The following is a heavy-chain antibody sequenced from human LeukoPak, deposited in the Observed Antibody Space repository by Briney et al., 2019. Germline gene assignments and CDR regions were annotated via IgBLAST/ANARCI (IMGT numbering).Heavy chain of an antibody. V-gene: IGHV4-38-2*02. D-gene: IGHD3-10*01. CDR3: ARAGVFDY. J-gene: IGHJ4*02. CDR1: GYSISSGYY. Sequence: SETLSLTCTVSGYSISSGYYWGWIRQPPGKGLEWIGSIYHSGSTYYNPSLKSRVTISVDTSKSQFSLKLSSVTAAVTAVYYCARAGVFDYWGQGTLVTVSS. CDR2: IYHSGST.